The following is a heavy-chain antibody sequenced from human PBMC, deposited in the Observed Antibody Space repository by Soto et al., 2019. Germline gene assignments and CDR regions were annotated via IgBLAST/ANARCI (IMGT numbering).Heavy chain of an antibody. Sequence: QVQLVESGGGVVQPGRSLRLSCAASGFTFSSYGMHWVRQAPGKGLEWVAVISYDGSNKYYADSVKGRFTISRDNSKNTLYLQMNSLRAEDTAVYYCAKACGNYYGSGSFLDYWGQGTLVTVSS. J-gene: IGHJ4*02. D-gene: IGHD3-10*01. CDR1: GFTFSSYG. V-gene: IGHV3-30*18. CDR2: ISYDGSNK. CDR3: AKACGNYYGSGSFLDY.